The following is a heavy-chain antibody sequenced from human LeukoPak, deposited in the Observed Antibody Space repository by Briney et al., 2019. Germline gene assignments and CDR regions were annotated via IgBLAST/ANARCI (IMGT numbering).Heavy chain of an antibody. D-gene: IGHD3-10*01. J-gene: IGHJ4*02. Sequence: ASVKVSCKASGYTFTSYYMHWVRQAPGQGLEWMGIINPSGGSTSYAQKFQGRVTMTRDTSTSTVYMELSSLRSEDTAVYYCARAPKLWFGESQSVDYWGQGTLVTVTS. CDR2: INPSGGST. CDR3: ARAPKLWFGESQSVDY. V-gene: IGHV1-46*01. CDR1: GYTFTSYY.